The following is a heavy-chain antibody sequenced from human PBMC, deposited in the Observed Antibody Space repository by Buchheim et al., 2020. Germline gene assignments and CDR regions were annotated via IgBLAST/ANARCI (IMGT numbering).Heavy chain of an antibody. CDR3: AKENGWEGCTGDNCYTYGINV. CDR2: ISYDGSNK. CDR1: RFSFSNYG. V-gene: IGHV3-30*18. J-gene: IGHJ6*02. D-gene: IGHD2-8*02. Sequence: QVQLLESGGGVVQPGTSLRLSCAASRFSFSNYGMHWVRQAPGKGLEWVGIISYDGSNKYYADSVKGRFTISRDNSKNTLYLQMNSLREEDTAVYYCAKENGWEGCTGDNCYTYGINVWGQGTT.